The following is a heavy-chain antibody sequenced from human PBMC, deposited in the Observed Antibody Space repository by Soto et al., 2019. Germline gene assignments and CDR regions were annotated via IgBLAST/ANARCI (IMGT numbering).Heavy chain of an antibody. J-gene: IGHJ4*02. CDR3: ARRPHYCGGDCYSFDY. Sequence: EVQLVESGGGLVQPGGSLRLSCTASGFTFSTYSMNWVRQAPGKGLEWVSYISSSGGNIYYEDSVTGRFTISRDTAKNSLHLQMNSLRDEDTAVYYCARRPHYCGGDCYSFDYWGQGTLVTVSS. D-gene: IGHD2-21*02. V-gene: IGHV3-48*02. CDR2: ISSSGGNI. CDR1: GFTFSTYS.